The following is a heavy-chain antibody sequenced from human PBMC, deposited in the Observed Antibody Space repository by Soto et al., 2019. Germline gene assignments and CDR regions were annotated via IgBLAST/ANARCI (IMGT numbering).Heavy chain of an antibody. J-gene: IGHJ5*02. CDR2: IYYSGNT. Sequence: SENLSLTCAVSGRSVWKCEVSRSSLRQRPATGLEWIGYIYYSGNTNYNPSLKSRVIISVDPSKNLFSLKLTSVTAADTAVYYCARIPVDTSMIYWLDPWGQGTLVTGSS. CDR1: GRSVWKCEVS. V-gene: IGHV4-61*08. CDR3: ARIPVDTSMIYWLDP. D-gene: IGHD3-16*01.